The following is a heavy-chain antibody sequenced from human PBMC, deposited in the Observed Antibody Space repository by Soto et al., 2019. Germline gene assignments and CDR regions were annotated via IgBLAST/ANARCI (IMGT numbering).Heavy chain of an antibody. CDR1: GGTFSSYT. CDR2: IIPILGIA. V-gene: IGHV1-69*08. Sequence: QVQLVQSGAEVKKPGSSVKVSCKASGGTFSSYTISWVRQAPGQGLEWMGRIIPILGIANYAQKFQGRVTITADKSTSTAYMELSSLRSEDTAVYYCARDRDRGRDGYNPDAFDIWGQGTMVTVSS. CDR3: ARDRDRGRDGYNPDAFDI. J-gene: IGHJ3*02. D-gene: IGHD5-12*01.